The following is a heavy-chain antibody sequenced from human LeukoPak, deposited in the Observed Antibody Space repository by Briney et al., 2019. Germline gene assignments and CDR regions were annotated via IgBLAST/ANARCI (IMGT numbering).Heavy chain of an antibody. Sequence: SVKVSCKASGGTFSSYAISWVRQAPGQGLEWMGGIIPIFGTANYAQKFQGRVTITADKSTSTAYMELSSLRSEDTAVYYCASVIAARRIGYYYYMDVWGKGTTVTVSS. CDR3: ASVIAARRIGYYYYMDV. D-gene: IGHD6-6*01. CDR1: GGTFSSYA. CDR2: IIPIFGTA. V-gene: IGHV1-69*06. J-gene: IGHJ6*03.